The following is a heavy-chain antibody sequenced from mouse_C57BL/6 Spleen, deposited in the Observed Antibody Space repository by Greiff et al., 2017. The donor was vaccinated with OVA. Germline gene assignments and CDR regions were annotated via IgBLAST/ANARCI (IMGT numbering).Heavy chain of an antibody. Sequence: VQLQQSGAELVRPGASVKLSCKASGYTFTDYYINWVKQRPGQGLEWIARIYPGSGNTYYNEKFKGKATLTAEKSSSTAYMQLSSLTSEDSAVYFCARHGSSYRYFDVWGTGTTVTVSS. J-gene: IGHJ1*03. V-gene: IGHV1-76*01. CDR1: GYTFTDYY. CDR3: ARHGSSYRYFDV. CDR2: IYPGSGNT. D-gene: IGHD1-1*01.